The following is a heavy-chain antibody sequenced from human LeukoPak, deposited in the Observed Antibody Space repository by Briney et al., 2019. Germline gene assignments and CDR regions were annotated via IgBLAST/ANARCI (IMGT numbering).Heavy chain of an antibody. CDR3: ARHYYDFWSGYHWFDP. CDR2: INHSGST. Sequence: SETLSLTCAVYGGSFSGYYWSWIRQPPGKGLEWIGEINHSGSTNYNPSLKSRVTISVDTSKNQFSLKLSPVTAADTAVYYCARHYYDFWSGYHWFDPWGQGTLVTVSS. D-gene: IGHD3-3*01. J-gene: IGHJ5*02. V-gene: IGHV4-34*01. CDR1: GGSFSGYY.